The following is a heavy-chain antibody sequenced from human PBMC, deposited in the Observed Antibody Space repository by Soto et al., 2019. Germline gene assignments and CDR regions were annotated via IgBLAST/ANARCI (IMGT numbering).Heavy chain of an antibody. CDR1: GYTLTELS. D-gene: IGHD6-13*01. CDR2: FDPEDGET. CDR3: EIAAAGTGYYYGMDV. J-gene: IGHJ6*02. Sequence: ASVKVSCKVSGYTLTELSMHWVRQAPGKGLEWMGGFDPEDGETIYAQKFQGRVTMTEDTSTDTAYMELSSLRSEDTAVYYCEIAAAGTGYYYGMDVWGQGTTVTVSS. V-gene: IGHV1-24*01.